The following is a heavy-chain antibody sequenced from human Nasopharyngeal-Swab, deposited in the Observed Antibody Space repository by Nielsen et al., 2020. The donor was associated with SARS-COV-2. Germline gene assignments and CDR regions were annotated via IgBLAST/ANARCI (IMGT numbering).Heavy chain of an antibody. J-gene: IGHJ4*02. V-gene: IGHV3-73*01. D-gene: IGHD3-16*01. CDR2: IRSKDKNYAT. Sequence: VRQMPGKGLEWVGRIRSKDKNYATAYGTSVKGRFIISRDDSKNTAFLQMNSLKTEDTAVYFCTTSFTVGGLKDYWGQGTLVTVSS. CDR3: TTSFTVGGLKDY.